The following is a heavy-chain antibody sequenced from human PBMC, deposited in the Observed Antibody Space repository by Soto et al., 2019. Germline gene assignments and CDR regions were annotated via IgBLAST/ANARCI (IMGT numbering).Heavy chain of an antibody. CDR1: GYTFTIYD. J-gene: IGHJ4*02. D-gene: IGHD3-10*01. V-gene: IGHV1-8*01. CDR2: MNPNSGNT. CDR3: ARGLTMVRGVIVGY. Sequence: QVQLVQSGAEVKKPGASVKVSCKASGYTFTIYDINWVRQATGQGLEWMGWMNPNSGNTGYAQKFQGRVTMTRNTCISTAYMELSSLRSEDTAVYYCARGLTMVRGVIVGYWGQGTLVTVSS.